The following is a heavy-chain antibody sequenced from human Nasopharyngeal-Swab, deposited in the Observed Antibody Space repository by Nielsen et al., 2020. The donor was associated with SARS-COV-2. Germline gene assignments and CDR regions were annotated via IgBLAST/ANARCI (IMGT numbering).Heavy chain of an antibody. J-gene: IGHJ4*02. D-gene: IGHD3-3*01. Sequence: ASVKVSCKASGYTFTSYGISWVRQAPGQGLEWMGWISAYNGNKNYAQKLQGRVTMTTDTCRSTAYMELRSLRSDDKAVYYCARDRLRFLEWLMDYWGQGTLVTVSS. CDR3: ARDRLRFLEWLMDY. CDR2: ISAYNGNK. V-gene: IGHV1-18*04. CDR1: GYTFTSYG.